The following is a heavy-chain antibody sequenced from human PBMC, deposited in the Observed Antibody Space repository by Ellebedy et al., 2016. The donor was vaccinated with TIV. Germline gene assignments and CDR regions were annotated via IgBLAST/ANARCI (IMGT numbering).Heavy chain of an antibody. V-gene: IGHV1-69*13. CDR3: ARVPVSSGYYYDEGWFDP. CDR1: GGTFSSYA. CDR2: IIPIFGTA. Sequence: AASVKVSCKASGGTFSSYAISWVRQAPGQGLEWMGGIIPIFGTANYAQKFQGRVTITADESTSTAYMELSSLRSEDTAVYYCARVPVSSGYYYDEGWFDPWGQGTLVTVSS. J-gene: IGHJ5*02. D-gene: IGHD3-22*01.